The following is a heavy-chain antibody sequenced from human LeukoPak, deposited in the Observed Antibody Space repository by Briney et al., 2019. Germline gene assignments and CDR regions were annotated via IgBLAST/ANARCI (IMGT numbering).Heavy chain of an antibody. CDR1: GVSISSYY. Sequence: SETLSLTCTVSGVSISSYYWSWIRQPPGKGLEWIGYIYYSGSTNYNPSLKSRVTISVDTSKNQFSLKLSSVTAADTAVYYCARVHPGYDAFDIWGQGTMVTVSS. CDR3: ARVHPGYDAFDI. CDR2: IYYSGST. D-gene: IGHD3-9*01. J-gene: IGHJ3*02. V-gene: IGHV4-59*01.